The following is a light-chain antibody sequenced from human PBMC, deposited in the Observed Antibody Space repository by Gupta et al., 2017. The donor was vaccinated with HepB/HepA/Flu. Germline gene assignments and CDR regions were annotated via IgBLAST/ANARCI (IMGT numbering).Light chain of an antibody. CDR2: GAS. J-gene: IGKJ1*01. CDR1: QKINNY. Sequence: DIQMTQSPSSLSASVGDRVTITCRAGQKINNYLIWYHQKPGKAPKLLIYGASRLQSGVPSRFSGSGSGTDFTLTISRRQPEDFATYYCQQRDNIPRTFGQGTKVEIK. CDR3: QQRDNIPRT. V-gene: IGKV1-39*01.